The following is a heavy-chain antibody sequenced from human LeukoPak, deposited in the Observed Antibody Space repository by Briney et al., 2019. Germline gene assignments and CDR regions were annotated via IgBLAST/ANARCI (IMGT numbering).Heavy chain of an antibody. CDR3: AKDRHAPGRYCSSTTCFPFDS. V-gene: IGHV3-23*01. J-gene: IGHJ5*01. D-gene: IGHD2-2*01. CDR2: ISGSGGST. CDR1: GFTFSSYD. Sequence: GGSLRLSRAVSGFTFSSYDMSWVRQAPGKGLEWVSVISGSGGSTYYADSVKGRFTISRDNSKSTLYLQMNSLRAEDTAVYYCAKDRHAPGRYCSSTTCFPFDSWGQGTLVTVSS.